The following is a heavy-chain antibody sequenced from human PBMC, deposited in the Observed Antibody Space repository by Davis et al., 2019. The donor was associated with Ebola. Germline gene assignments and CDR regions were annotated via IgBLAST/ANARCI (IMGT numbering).Heavy chain of an antibody. J-gene: IGHJ6*02. Sequence: GESLKISCLASGFTFGNYNMNWVRQTPGKGLEWVSYISTSGSTIYYADSVKGRFTISRDNAKNSLYLQMDSLRVEDTAIYYCARRRDCSNGVCYGMDVWGQGTAVTVSS. D-gene: IGHD2-8*01. CDR3: ARRRDCSNGVCYGMDV. CDR1: GFTFGNYN. V-gene: IGHV3-48*04. CDR2: ISTSGSTI.